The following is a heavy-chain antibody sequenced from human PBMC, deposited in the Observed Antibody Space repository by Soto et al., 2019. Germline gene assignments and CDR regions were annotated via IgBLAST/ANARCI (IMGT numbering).Heavy chain of an antibody. Sequence: EVQLVESGGGLVQPGGSLRLSCVGSGFRISNYFMSWVRQAPGKGLEWVANIKEDGSEKYYVESVKGRFTISRDNAKNSLYQQVNSLRDEDTAVYYCARARFRGMDVWGQGTTVTVSS. V-gene: IGHV3-7*03. CDR1: GFRISNYF. CDR2: IKEDGSEK. CDR3: ARARFRGMDV. J-gene: IGHJ6*02.